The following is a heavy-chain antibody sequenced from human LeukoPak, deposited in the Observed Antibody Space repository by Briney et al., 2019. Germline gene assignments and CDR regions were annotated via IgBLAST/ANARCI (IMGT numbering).Heavy chain of an antibody. CDR3: AKTLSSGWYGYSYYFDY. D-gene: IGHD6-19*01. Sequence: GGSLRLSCAASGFTFSSYAMSWVRQAPGKGLEWVSAISGSGGSTYYADSVKGRFTISRDNSKNTLYLQMNSLRAEDTAVYYCAKTLSSGWYGYSYYFDYWGRGTLVTVSS. J-gene: IGHJ4*02. V-gene: IGHV3-23*01. CDR2: ISGSGGST. CDR1: GFTFSSYA.